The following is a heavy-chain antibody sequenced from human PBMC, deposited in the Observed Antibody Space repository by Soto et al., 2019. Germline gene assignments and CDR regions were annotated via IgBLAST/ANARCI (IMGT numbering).Heavy chain of an antibody. D-gene: IGHD1-1*01. CDR3: ARRAETNGWNAFGADKYYFDF. Sequence: ASVKVSCKAFGYTFTSYDIYWVRQATGQGLEWMGWMNPNTGNSAYAQKFQGRVTVTSDTSINTVHMELSSLRSEDTAVYYCARRAETNGWNAFGADKYYFDFWGQGTLVTVSS. J-gene: IGHJ4*02. CDR2: MNPNTGNS. V-gene: IGHV1-8*01. CDR1: GYTFTSYD.